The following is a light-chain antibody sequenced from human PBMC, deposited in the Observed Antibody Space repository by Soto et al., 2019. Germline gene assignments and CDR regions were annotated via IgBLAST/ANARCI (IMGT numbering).Light chain of an antibody. CDR1: SGDVGAYNY. V-gene: IGLV2-14*01. Sequence: QSALTQPASVSGSPGQSITISCTGTSGDVGAYNYVSWFQQHPGKAPKLIIFEVTNRPSGISIRFSGSKSGNTASLTISGLQAEDEADYYCSSYTTFNPLVIFGGVTKLTVL. CDR3: SSYTTFNPLVI. J-gene: IGLJ2*01. CDR2: EVT.